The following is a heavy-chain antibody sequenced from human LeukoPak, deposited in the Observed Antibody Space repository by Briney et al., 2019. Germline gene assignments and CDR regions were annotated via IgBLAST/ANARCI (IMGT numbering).Heavy chain of an antibody. J-gene: IGHJ4*02. CDR1: GFTVSSNY. CDR2: IYSGGST. Sequence: PGGSLRLSCAASGFTVSSNYMSWVRQAPGKGLEWVSVIYSGGSTYSADSVKGRFTISRDNSKNTLYLQMNSLRTEDTAVYFCTKDIGYFDYWGQGSLVTVSS. V-gene: IGHV3-66*01. CDR3: TKDIGYFDY.